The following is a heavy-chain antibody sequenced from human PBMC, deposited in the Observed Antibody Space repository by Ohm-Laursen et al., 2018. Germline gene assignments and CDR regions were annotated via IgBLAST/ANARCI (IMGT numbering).Heavy chain of an antibody. Sequence: SLRLSCTASGFTFDDYAMHWVRQAPGKGLEWVSGISWNSGSIGYADSVKGRFTISRDNAKNSLYLQMNSLRAEDTALYYCAKDFGGRIVGELGVWGQGTTVTVSS. CDR3: AKDFGGRIVGELGV. D-gene: IGHD1-26*01. V-gene: IGHV3-9*01. CDR2: ISWNSGSI. J-gene: IGHJ6*02. CDR1: GFTFDDYA.